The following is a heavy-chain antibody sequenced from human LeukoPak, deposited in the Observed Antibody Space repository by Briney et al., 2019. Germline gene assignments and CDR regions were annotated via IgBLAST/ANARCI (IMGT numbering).Heavy chain of an antibody. V-gene: IGHV3-9*01. CDR2: ISWNSGNI. CDR3: AKDVDSSWYRDYFDY. D-gene: IGHD6-13*01. Sequence: PGGSLRLSCAASGFTFADYAMHWVRQAPGKGLEWVAGISWNSGNIDYADSMKGRFTISRDNAKNSLYLEIDSLRHEDTALYYCAKDVDSSWYRDYFDYWGQGTLVTVSS. J-gene: IGHJ4*02. CDR1: GFTFADYA.